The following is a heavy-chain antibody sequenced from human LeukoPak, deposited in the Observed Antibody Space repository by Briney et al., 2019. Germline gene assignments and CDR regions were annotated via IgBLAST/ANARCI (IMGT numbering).Heavy chain of an antibody. J-gene: IGHJ5*02. V-gene: IGHV1-2*02. D-gene: IGHD6-13*01. CDR2: INPNNGGT. CDR1: GYTFTDYY. Sequence: ASVKVSCKTSGYTFTDYYMQWVRQAPGQGLEWMGWINPNNGGTNYAQKFQGRVTMTRDTSISTAYMELSRLRSDDTAVYYCASRIAAAGSLTGRTGVGWFDPWGQGTLVTVSS. CDR3: ASRIAAAGSLTGRTGVGWFDP.